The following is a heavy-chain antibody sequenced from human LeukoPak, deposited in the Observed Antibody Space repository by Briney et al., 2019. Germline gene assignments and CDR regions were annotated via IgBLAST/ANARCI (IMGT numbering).Heavy chain of an antibody. J-gene: IGHJ3*01. CDR2: MYGGGTT. CDR3: ARGARHPGGGSPDSFEV. Sequence: PGGSLRLSCTASGFIVSHNFMNWVRQVPGKGREWVSVMYGGGTTYCADPVKGRVTISTDNSKTALYLQRTSLRDQATALYYCARGARHPGGGSPDSFEVWGPGTMVTVSP. V-gene: IGHV3-66*01. D-gene: IGHD3-16*01. CDR1: GFIVSHNF.